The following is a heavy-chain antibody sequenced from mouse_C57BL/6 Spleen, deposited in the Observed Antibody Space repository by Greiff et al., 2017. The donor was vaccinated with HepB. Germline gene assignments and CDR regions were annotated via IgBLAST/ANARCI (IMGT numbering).Heavy chain of an antibody. D-gene: IGHD4-1*01. CDR2: ISYDGSN. CDR1: GYSITSGYY. CDR3: ARKLGRYYYAMDD. Sequence: EVHLVESGPGLVKPSQSLSLSCSVSGYSITSGYYWNWIRQFPGNKLEWMGYISYDGSNNYNPSLKNRISITHDTSKNQFFLKLNSVTTEDTATYYCARKLGRYYYAMDDWGQGTSVTVSS. V-gene: IGHV3-6*01. J-gene: IGHJ4*01.